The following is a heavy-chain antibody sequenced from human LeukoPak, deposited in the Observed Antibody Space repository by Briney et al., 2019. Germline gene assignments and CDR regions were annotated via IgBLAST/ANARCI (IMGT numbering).Heavy chain of an antibody. D-gene: IGHD3-22*01. CDR3: ARVAPYYYDSSGYYPYYYYYYMDV. CDR1: GGSISSGSYY. CDR2: IYTSGST. V-gene: IGHV4-61*02. Sequence: PSETLSLTCTVSGGSISSGSYYWSWIRQPAGKGLEWIGRIYTSGSTNYNPSLKSRVTISVDTSKNQFSLKLSSVTAADTAVYYCARVAPYYYDSSGYYPYYYYYYMDVWGKGTTVTVSS. J-gene: IGHJ6*03.